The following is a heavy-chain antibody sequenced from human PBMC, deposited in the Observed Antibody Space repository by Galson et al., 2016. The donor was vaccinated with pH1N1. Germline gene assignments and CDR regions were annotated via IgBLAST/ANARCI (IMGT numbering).Heavy chain of an antibody. Sequence: SLRLSCAASKFTFDDYAMHWVRQPPGKGPEWLCLISWDGGSTYFADSVKGRFTISRDNNKNSLYLQMNNVRPKDTALDLCAKPGRRWELEGAFGLDVWGQGTTVTVSS. J-gene: IGHJ6*02. CDR2: ISWDGGST. D-gene: IGHD1-26*01. CDR1: KFTFDDYA. CDR3: AKPGRRWELEGAFGLDV. V-gene: IGHV3-43D*04.